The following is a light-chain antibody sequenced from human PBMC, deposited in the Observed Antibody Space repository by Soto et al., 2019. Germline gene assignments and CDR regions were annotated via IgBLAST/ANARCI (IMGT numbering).Light chain of an antibody. CDR3: QQLS. Sequence: DIQLTQSPSFLSASVGDRVTITCRASQGISSYLAWYQQKPGKAPKLLIYAASTLQSGVPSRFSGSGSGTEFTLTIGSLQPEDFATYYCQQLSFGQGTKVEIK. CDR2: AAS. CDR1: QGISSY. J-gene: IGKJ1*01. V-gene: IGKV1-9*01.